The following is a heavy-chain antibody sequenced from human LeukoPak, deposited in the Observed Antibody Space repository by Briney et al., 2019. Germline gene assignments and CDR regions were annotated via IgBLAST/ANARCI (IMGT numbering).Heavy chain of an antibody. CDR2: IYSGGNT. CDR1: GFTVSSNS. Sequence: GGSLRLSCTVSGFTVSSNSMSWVRQAPGKGLEWVSFIYSGGNTHYSDSLKGRFTISRDNSKNTLYLQMNSLRAEDTAVYYCARGTMFPYYFDYWGQGTLVTVSS. D-gene: IGHD3-10*02. CDR3: ARGTMFPYYFDY. J-gene: IGHJ4*02. V-gene: IGHV3-53*01.